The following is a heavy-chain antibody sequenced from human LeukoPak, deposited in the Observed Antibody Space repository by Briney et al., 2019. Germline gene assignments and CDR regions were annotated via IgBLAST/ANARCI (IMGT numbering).Heavy chain of an antibody. CDR1: GFTFSSYA. CDR2: ISGSGGIT. J-gene: IGHJ4*02. CDR3: AAYYYDILPGYFDY. V-gene: IGHV3-23*01. Sequence: GGSLRLSCAVSGFTFSSYAMSWVRQAAGQGLEWVSAISGSGGITYYAGSLKGRFTMSRDNSMNTLYLQMNSLRAEDTAVYYCAAYYYDILPGYFDYWGQGTLVTVSS. D-gene: IGHD3-9*01.